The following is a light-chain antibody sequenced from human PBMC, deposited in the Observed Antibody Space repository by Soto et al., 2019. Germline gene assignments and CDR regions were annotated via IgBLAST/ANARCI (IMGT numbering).Light chain of an antibody. V-gene: IGLV2-14*01. CDR1: SSDVGGYNY. J-gene: IGLJ1*01. CDR3: SSYTSSSTLGV. Sequence: QSALTQPASVSGSPGQSITISCTGTSSDVGGYNYVSWYHQHPGKAPKLMIYEVSNRSSGVSNRFSGSKSGNTASLTISGLQAEDEADYYCSSYTSSSTLGVFGTGTKLTVL. CDR2: EVS.